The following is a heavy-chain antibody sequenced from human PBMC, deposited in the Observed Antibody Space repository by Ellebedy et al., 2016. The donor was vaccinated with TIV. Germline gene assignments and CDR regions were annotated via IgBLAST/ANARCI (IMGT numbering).Heavy chain of an antibody. V-gene: IGHV1-18*01. CDR2: ISAYNGNT. CDR1: GYTFTSYG. D-gene: IGHD1-26*01. J-gene: IGHJ5*02. Sequence: ASVKVSCXASGYTFTSYGISWVRQAPGQGLEWMGWISAYNGNTNYAQKLQDRVTMTTDTSTSTAYMELRSLRSDDTAVYYCARDLGKWELLHWFDPWGQGTLVTVSS. CDR3: ARDLGKWELLHWFDP.